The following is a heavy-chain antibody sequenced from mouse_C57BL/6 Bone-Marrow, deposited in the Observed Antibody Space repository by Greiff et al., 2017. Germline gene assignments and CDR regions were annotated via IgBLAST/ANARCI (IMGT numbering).Heavy chain of an antibody. J-gene: IGHJ2*01. CDR3: ARDYSSYPRPYYFDY. Sequence: QVQLQQSGAELARPGASVKLSCKASGYTFTSYGISWVKQRTGQGLEWIGEIYPRSGNTYYNEKFKGKATLTADKSSSTAYMELRSLTSEDSAVYFCARDYSSYPRPYYFDYWGQGTTLTVSS. CDR2: IYPRSGNT. V-gene: IGHV1-81*01. D-gene: IGHD2-5*01. CDR1: GYTFTSYG.